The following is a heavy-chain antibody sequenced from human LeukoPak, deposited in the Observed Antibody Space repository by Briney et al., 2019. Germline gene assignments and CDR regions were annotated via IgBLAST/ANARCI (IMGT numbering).Heavy chain of an antibody. V-gene: IGHV3-15*01. CDR2: IKSQTHGGTT. CDR3: AKDQTPYY. Sequence: PGGSLRLSCAASGFTFSSAWMHWVRRAPGKGLEWVGRIKSQTHGGTTDYTAPVKGRFTISRDDSESTLYLQMNSLRAEDTAVYYCAKDQTPYYWGQGTLVTVSS. CDR1: GFTFSSAW. J-gene: IGHJ4*02. D-gene: IGHD4-23*01.